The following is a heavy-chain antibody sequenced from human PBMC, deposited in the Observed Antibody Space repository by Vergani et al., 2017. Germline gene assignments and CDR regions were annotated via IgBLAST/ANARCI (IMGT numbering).Heavy chain of an antibody. CDR1: GYTFTSYY. D-gene: IGHD1-26*01. Sequence: QVQLVQSGAEVKKPGASVKVSCKASGYTFTSYYMHWVRQAPGQGLEWMGIINPSGGSTSYAQKFQGRVTMTRDTSTSTAYMELRSLRSDDTAVYYCARVSPRELLPSAFDIWGQGTMVTVSS. V-gene: IGHV1-46*01. CDR3: ARVSPRELLPSAFDI. CDR2: INPSGGST. J-gene: IGHJ3*02.